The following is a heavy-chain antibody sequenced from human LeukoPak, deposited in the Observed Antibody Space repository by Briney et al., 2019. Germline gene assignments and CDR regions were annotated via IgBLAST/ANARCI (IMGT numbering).Heavy chain of an antibody. CDR1: GYSISSGYY. CDR3: AKTLPYSGGWRATFDF. D-gene: IGHD6-19*01. J-gene: IGHJ4*02. Sequence: PSETLSLTCTVSGYSISSGYYWGWIRQPPGKGLEWIGTISHSGSTYYNPSLKSRVTISVDTSTNQFSLKLSSVTAADTAVYYCAKTLPYSGGWRATFDFWGQGTLVTVSS. V-gene: IGHV4-38-2*02. CDR2: ISHSGST.